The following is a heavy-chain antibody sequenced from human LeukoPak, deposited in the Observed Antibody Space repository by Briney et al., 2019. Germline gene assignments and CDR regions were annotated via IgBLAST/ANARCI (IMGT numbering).Heavy chain of an antibody. D-gene: IGHD2-2*01. Sequence: PSETLSLTCAVHGGSFSGYYWSWIRQPPGKGLEWIGEINHSGSTNYNLSLKSRVTISADTSKNQFSLKLSSVTAADTAVYYCARGPYCSSASCYGQYYYYYGMDFWGQGTTVTVSS. J-gene: IGHJ6*02. CDR1: GGSFSGYY. CDR3: ARGPYCSSASCYGQYYYYYGMDF. V-gene: IGHV4-34*01. CDR2: INHSGST.